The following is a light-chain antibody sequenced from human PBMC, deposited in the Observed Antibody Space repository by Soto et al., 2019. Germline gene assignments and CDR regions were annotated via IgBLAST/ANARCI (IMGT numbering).Light chain of an antibody. CDR1: SSDVGGYNY. CDR3: TSYAGSDNEI. J-gene: IGLJ2*01. CDR2: EVI. Sequence: QSALTQPPSASGSPGQSVTISCTGTSSDVGGYNYVSWYQQHPGKAPKLLIYEVIQRPSGVPDRFSGSKSGNTASLTVSGLQAEDEADYYCTSYAGSDNEIFGGGTKLTVL. V-gene: IGLV2-8*01.